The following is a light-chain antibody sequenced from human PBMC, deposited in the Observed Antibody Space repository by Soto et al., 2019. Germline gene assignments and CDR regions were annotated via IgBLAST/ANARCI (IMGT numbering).Light chain of an antibody. CDR3: LLSYSGARVV. V-gene: IGLV7-46*01. J-gene: IGLJ2*01. CDR2: DTS. Sequence: QAVVTQEPSLTVSPGGTGTLTCGSSTGAVTSGHYPYWFQQKPGQAPRTLIYDTSNKHSWTPARFSGSLLGGKAALTLSGAQPEDEAEYYCLLSYSGARVVFGGGTKVTVL. CDR1: TGAVTSGHY.